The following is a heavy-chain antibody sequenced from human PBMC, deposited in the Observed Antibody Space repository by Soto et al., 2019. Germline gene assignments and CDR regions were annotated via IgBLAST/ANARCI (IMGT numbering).Heavy chain of an antibody. Sequence: SVKVSCKASGGTFSSYAISWVRQAPGQGLEWMGNIIPIFGTANYAQKFQDRVTITADESTSTAYMELSSLKSEDTAVYYCARVPRLPGTSENWVETRGQGTRVTVCS. CDR2: IIPIFGTA. V-gene: IGHV1-69*13. CDR3: ARVPRLPGTSENWVET. J-gene: IGHJ5*02. D-gene: IGHD6-13*01. CDR1: GGTFSSYA.